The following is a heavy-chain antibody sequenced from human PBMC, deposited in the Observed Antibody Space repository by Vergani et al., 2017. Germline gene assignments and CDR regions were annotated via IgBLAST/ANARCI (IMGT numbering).Heavy chain of an antibody. CDR2: IIPILGIA. D-gene: IGHD2-2*01. J-gene: IGHJ6*02. Sequence: QVQLVQSGAEVKKPGSSVKVSCKASGGTFSSYAISWVRQAPGQGLEWMGRIIPILGIANYAQKFQGRVTTTADKSTSTAYMELSSLRSEDTAVYYCARDLFVVVPAAMVGMDVWGQGTTVTVSS. V-gene: IGHV1-69*04. CDR1: GGTFSSYA. CDR3: ARDLFVVVPAAMVGMDV.